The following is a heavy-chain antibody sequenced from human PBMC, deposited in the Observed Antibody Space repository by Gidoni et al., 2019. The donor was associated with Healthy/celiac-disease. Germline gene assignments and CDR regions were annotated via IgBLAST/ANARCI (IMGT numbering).Heavy chain of an antibody. CDR1: GFPFDDYA. D-gene: IGHD3-3*01. CDR3: AKDSGGDYDFWSGYYGNYFDY. Sequence: EVQLVESGGGLVQPGRSLRLSCAASGFPFDDYAMHWVRQAPGKGLEWVSGISWNSGSIGYADSVKGRFTISRDNAKNSLYLQMNSLRAEDTALYYCAKDSGGDYDFWSGYYGNYFDYWGQGTLVTVSS. CDR2: ISWNSGSI. J-gene: IGHJ4*02. V-gene: IGHV3-9*01.